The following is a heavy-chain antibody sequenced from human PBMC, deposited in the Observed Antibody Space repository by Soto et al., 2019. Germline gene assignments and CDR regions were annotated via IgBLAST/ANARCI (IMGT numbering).Heavy chain of an antibody. CDR2: ISAYNGNT. J-gene: IGHJ6*03. CDR3: AREITRVGGKTLYRDV. V-gene: IGHV1-18*01. D-gene: IGHD3-10*01. CDR1: GYTFTSYG. Sequence: ASVKVSCKASGYTFTSYGISWVRQAPGQGLEWMGWISAYNGNTNYAQKLQGRVTMTTDTSTSTAYMELRSLRSDDPAVYYCAREITRVGGKTLYRDVGGKGPRVTFPS.